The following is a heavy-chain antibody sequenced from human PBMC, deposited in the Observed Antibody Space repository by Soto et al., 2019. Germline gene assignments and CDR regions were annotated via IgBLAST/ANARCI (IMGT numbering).Heavy chain of an antibody. Sequence: QVQLVQSGAEVKKPGASVKVSCKASGYTFTSYYMHWVRQAPGQGLEWMGIINPSGGSTSYAQKFQGRVTMTRDTSTSTVYMELSSLRSEDTAVYYCARVGGLNYGGNLYYFDYWGQGTLVTVSS. CDR1: GYTFTSYY. J-gene: IGHJ4*02. CDR3: ARVGGLNYGGNLYYFDY. D-gene: IGHD4-17*01. CDR2: INPSGGST. V-gene: IGHV1-46*01.